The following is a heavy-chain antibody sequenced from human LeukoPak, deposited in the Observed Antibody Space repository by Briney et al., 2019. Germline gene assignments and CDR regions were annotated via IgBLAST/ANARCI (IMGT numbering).Heavy chain of an antibody. J-gene: IGHJ5*02. D-gene: IGHD2-2*01. CDR2: IYYSGST. Sequence: SETLSLTCTVSGGSTSSYYWSWIRQPPGKGLEWIGYIYYSGSTNYNPSLKSRVTISVDTSKNQFSLKLSSVTAADTAVYYCARGVYCSSTSCPVRNWFDPWGQGTLVTVSS. V-gene: IGHV4-59*01. CDR1: GGSTSSYY. CDR3: ARGVYCSSTSCPVRNWFDP.